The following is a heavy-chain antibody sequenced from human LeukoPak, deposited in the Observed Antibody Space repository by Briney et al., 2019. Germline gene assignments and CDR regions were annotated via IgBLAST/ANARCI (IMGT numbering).Heavy chain of an antibody. CDR3: AGTETGYSSSSGAFDI. D-gene: IGHD6-6*01. CDR1: GGSISSGGYY. V-gene: IGHV4-61*02. Sequence: SETLSLTCTVSGGSISSGGYYRSWIRQHPGKGLEWIGRIYTSGSTNYNPSLKSRVTMSVDTSKNQFSLKLSSVTAADTAVYYCAGTETGYSSSSGAFDIWGQGTMVTVSS. J-gene: IGHJ3*02. CDR2: IYTSGST.